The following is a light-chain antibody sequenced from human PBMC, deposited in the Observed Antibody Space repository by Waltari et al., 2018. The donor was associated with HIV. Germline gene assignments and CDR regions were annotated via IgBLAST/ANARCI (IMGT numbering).Light chain of an antibody. CDR2: GTS. J-gene: IGKJ1*01. Sequence: EILMTQSPATLSVSPGERATLSCRASQSVNSNLAWYPQKPGQTPRLLIYGTSTRATDIPDRFSGSGSGTEFTLTISSLQSEDFAVYYCHHYNNWRETFGQGTKVEIK. V-gene: IGKV3-15*01. CDR1: QSVNSN. CDR3: HHYNNWRET.